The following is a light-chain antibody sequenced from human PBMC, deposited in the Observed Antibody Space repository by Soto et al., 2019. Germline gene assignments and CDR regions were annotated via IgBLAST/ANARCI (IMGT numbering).Light chain of an antibody. J-gene: IGLJ1*01. CDR2: DVS. CDR3: SSYTSSSTSYV. V-gene: IGLV2-14*01. Sequence: QSALTQPASVSGSPGQSITISCTGTSSDVGGYNYVSWYQQHPGKAPKLMIYDVSNRPSGVSNRFSGSKSGNTASLTISGLQAADEADYYCSSYTSSSTSYVFGTGTKVTVL. CDR1: SSDVGGYNY.